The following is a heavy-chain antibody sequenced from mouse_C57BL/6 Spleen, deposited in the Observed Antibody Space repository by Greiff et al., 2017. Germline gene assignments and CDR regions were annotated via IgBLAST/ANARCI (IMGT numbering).Heavy chain of an antibody. V-gene: IGHV5-4*01. CDR1: GFTFSSYA. J-gene: IGHJ4*01. D-gene: IGHD1-1*01. CDR3: ARELYYYGSSDYAMDY. Sequence: EVQRVESGGGLVKPGGSLKLSCAASGFTFSSYAMSWVRQTPEKRLEWVATISDGGSYTYYPDNVKGRFTISRDNAKNTLYLQMSHLKSEDTAMYYCARELYYYGSSDYAMDYWGQGTSVTVSS. CDR2: ISDGGSYT.